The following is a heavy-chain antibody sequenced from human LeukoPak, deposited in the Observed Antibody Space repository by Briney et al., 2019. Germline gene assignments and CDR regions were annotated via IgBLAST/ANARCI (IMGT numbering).Heavy chain of an antibody. D-gene: IGHD1-1*01. CDR1: GYTFTSYD. CDR3: ARNHEKGAGTLRYVFDM. V-gene: IGHV1-8*01. Sequence: ASVKVSCKASGYTFTSYDINWVRQATGQGLEWMGWMNPNSGNTGYAQKFQGRVTMTRNTFISTAYMELSSLRSEDTAVYYCARNHEKGAGTLRYVFDMWGKGKMFTFSS. CDR2: MNPNSGNT. J-gene: IGHJ3*02.